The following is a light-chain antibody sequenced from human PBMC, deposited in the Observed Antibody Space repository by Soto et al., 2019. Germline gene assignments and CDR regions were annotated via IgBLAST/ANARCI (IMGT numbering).Light chain of an antibody. Sequence: DIRMTKSPSTLSAFVGDRVTITCRASQSISLSLAWYQQKPGKAPDLLISDASNLERGVPSRFSGSGSGTEFTLTISSLQPDDFANYYCQQYNSYTFGPGTKVDIK. CDR2: DAS. V-gene: IGKV1-5*01. J-gene: IGKJ3*01. CDR3: QQYNSYT. CDR1: QSISLS.